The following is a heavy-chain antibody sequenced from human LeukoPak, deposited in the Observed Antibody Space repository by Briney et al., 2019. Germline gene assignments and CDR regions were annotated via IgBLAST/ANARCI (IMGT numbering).Heavy chain of an antibody. CDR2: INHSGNT. CDR1: GGSFSGYY. V-gene: IGHV4-34*01. J-gene: IGHJ5*02. D-gene: IGHD4-11*01. Sequence: SETLSLTCAVYGGSFSGYYWGWIRQPPGKGLEWIGEINHSGNTNYNPSLRSRVTMSVDTSKNHFSLKLTSVTAADTAVYYCASQRTDYSNSDWFDPWGQGTLVTVSS. CDR3: ASQRTDYSNSDWFDP.